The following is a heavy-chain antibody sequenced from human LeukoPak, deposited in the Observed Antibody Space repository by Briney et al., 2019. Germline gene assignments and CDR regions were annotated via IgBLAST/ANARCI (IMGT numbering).Heavy chain of an antibody. J-gene: IGHJ6*03. CDR3: ARVILTGYSYYYYMDV. CDR1: GGSISSSSYF. Sequence: SETLSLTCTVSGGSISSSSYFWGWIRQPPGKGLEWIGSIYYSGSTYYNPSLKSRVTISVDTSKNQFSLKLSSVTAADTAVYYCARVILTGYSYYYYMDVWGKGTTVTISS. V-gene: IGHV4-39*07. CDR2: IYYSGST. D-gene: IGHD3-9*01.